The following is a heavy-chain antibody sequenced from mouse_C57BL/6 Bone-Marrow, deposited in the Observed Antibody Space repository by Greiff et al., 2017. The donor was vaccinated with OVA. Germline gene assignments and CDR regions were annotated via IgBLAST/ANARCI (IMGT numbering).Heavy chain of an antibody. V-gene: IGHV5-12*01. J-gene: IGHJ2*01. Sequence: EVKLMESGGGLVQPGGSLKLSCAASGFTFSDYYMYWVRQTPEKRLEWVAYISNGGGSTYYPDTVKGRFTISRDNAKNTLYLQMSRLKSEDTAMYYCARHGTGTVDYWGQGTTLTVSS. CDR3: ARHGTGTVDY. CDR2: ISNGGGST. CDR1: GFTFSDYY. D-gene: IGHD4-1*01.